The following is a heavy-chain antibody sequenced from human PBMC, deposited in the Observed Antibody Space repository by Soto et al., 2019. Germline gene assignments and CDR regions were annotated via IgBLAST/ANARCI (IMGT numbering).Heavy chain of an antibody. V-gene: IGHV4-34*01. D-gene: IGHD3-10*01. CDR2: INHSGST. CDR1: GGSFSGYY. Sequence: SETLSLTCAVYGGSFSGYYWSWIRQPPGKGLEWIGEINHSGSTNYNPSLKSRVTVSVDTSKNQFSLKLSSVTAADTAVYYCARGRALLLWFGGRAYFDYWGQGTLVTVSS. CDR3: ARGRALLLWFGGRAYFDY. J-gene: IGHJ4*02.